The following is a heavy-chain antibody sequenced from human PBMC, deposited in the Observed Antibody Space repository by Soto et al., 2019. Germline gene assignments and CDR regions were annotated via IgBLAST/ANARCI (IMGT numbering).Heavy chain of an antibody. CDR2: IYYSGST. D-gene: IGHD4-17*01. CDR3: ARPGTTVTTFNYFDY. CDR1: GGSISSSSYY. Sequence: SETLSLTCTVSGGSISSSSYYWGWIRQPPGKGLEWIGSIYYSGSTYYNPSLKSRVTISVDTSKNQFSLKLSSVTAADTAVYYCARPGTTVTTFNYFDYWGQGTLVTVSS. J-gene: IGHJ4*02. V-gene: IGHV4-39*01.